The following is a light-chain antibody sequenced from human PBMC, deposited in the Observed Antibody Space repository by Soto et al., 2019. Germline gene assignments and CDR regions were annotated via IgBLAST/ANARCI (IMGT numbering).Light chain of an antibody. J-gene: IGKJ1*01. CDR2: VTS. Sequence: EIVLTQSPATLSLSPGERATLSCRASQSVSSNLAWYQQKPGQAPWLLIYVTSNRATGIPARFSGSGSGTDFTLTISSLQPEDFAVYYCQQSSNWPWTFGQGTKVEI. CDR1: QSVSSN. CDR3: QQSSNWPWT. V-gene: IGKV3-11*01.